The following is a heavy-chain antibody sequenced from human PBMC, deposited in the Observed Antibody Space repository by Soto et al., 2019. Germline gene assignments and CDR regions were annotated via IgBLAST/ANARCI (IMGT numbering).Heavy chain of an antibody. D-gene: IGHD4-17*01. Sequence: EVQLVESGGGLVQPGGSLRLSCAASGFTFSSYWMSWVRQAPGKGLEWVANIKQDGSEKYYVDSVKGRFTNSRDNAKNSLYLQMNSRRAEDTAVYYCARDLMTTVTIYYYYDGMDVWGQGTTVTVSS. J-gene: IGHJ6*02. CDR1: GFTFSSYW. CDR2: IKQDGSEK. V-gene: IGHV3-7*05. CDR3: ARDLMTTVTIYYYYDGMDV.